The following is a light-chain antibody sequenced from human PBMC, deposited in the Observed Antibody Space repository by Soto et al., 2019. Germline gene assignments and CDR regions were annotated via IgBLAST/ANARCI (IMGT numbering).Light chain of an antibody. J-gene: IGLJ1*01. CDR1: SSNIGSNY. CDR2: RNN. CDR3: AAWDDSLSGPLYD. V-gene: IGLV1-47*01. Sequence: QSVLTQPPSASGTPGQRVTISCSGSSSNIGSNYVYWYQQLPGTAPKLLIYRNNQRPSGVPDRFSGSKSGTSASLAISGLRSEDEADYYCAAWDDSLSGPLYDFGTGTKVTVL.